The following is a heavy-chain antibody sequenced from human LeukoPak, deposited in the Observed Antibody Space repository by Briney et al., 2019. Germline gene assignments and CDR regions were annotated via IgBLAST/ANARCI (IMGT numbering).Heavy chain of an antibody. J-gene: IGHJ3*02. CDR2: ISAYNGNT. D-gene: IGHD3-10*01. Sequence: AASVKVSCKAPGYTFTSYGISWVRQAPGQGLEWMGWISAYNGNTNYAQKLQGRVTMTTDTSTSTAYMELRSLRSEDTAVYYCARGVDQPGFFGSGSRVGDAFDIWGQGTMVTVSS. CDR3: ARGVDQPGFFGSGSRVGDAFDI. CDR1: GYTFTSYG. V-gene: IGHV1-18*01.